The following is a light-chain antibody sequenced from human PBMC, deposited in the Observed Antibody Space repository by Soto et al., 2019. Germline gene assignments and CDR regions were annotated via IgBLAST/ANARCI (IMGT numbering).Light chain of an antibody. CDR2: DIT. Sequence: QSALTQPASVSGSPGQSITISCTGTSSDVGAYIFVSWYQQYPGKAPKLMIYDITNRPSGVSNRFSGSKAGNTASLTISGLQAEDEADYYCDAFTTSKSYVFGTGTKLTVL. CDR1: SSDVGAYIF. CDR3: DAFTTSKSYV. V-gene: IGLV2-14*01. J-gene: IGLJ1*01.